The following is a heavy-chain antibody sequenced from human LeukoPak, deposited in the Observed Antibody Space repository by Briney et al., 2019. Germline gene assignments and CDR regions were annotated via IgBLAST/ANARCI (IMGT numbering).Heavy chain of an antibody. D-gene: IGHD3-22*01. Sequence: PSETLSPTCAVYGGSFSDYDWSWIRQPPGKGLEWIGEISHSGTTNCDPSLKSRVTISVDTSKNQFSLKLSSVTAADTAVYYCTRGSIAYYYMDVWGKGTTVTISS. J-gene: IGHJ6*03. CDR3: TRGSIAYYYMDV. CDR2: ISHSGTT. CDR1: GGSFSDYD. V-gene: IGHV4-34*01.